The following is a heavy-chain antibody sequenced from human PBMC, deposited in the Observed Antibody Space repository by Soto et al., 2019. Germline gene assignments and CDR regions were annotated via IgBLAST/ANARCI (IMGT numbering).Heavy chain of an antibody. CDR1: GYTFTSYA. CDR3: ARDGSDTAMVKLFLQYHYYGMDV. Sequence: ASVKVSCKASGYTFTSYAMHWVRQAPGQRLEWMGWINAGNGNTKYSQKFQGRVTITRDTSASTAYMELSSLRSEDTAVYYCARDGSDTAMVKLFLQYHYYGMDVWGQGTTVTVSS. D-gene: IGHD5-18*01. V-gene: IGHV1-3*01. CDR2: INAGNGNT. J-gene: IGHJ6*02.